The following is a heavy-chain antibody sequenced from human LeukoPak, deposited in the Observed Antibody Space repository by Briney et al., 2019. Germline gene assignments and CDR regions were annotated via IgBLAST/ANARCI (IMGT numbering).Heavy chain of an antibody. CDR2: IYYSGKF. J-gene: IGHJ4*02. CDR1: GGTIVSSSYY. Sequence: PSETVPVTCRVSGGTIVSSSYYWGWLRQPPGKGREGWGSIYYSGKFCYNSSLKSRVTSAVDTSQNQFSLRLSSLTAADTAVYYCARGPRVWGSYRGIYFDYWLEGALVSVSS. V-gene: IGHV4-39*07. D-gene: IGHD3-16*02. CDR3: ARGPRVWGSYRGIYFDY.